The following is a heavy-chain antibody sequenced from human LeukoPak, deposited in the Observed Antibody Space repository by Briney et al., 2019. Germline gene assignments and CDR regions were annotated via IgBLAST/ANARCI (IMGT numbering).Heavy chain of an antibody. CDR2: ISSSGSTI. CDR1: GFTFSNQA. V-gene: IGHV3-48*03. J-gene: IGHJ6*04. Sequence: GGSLRLSCAVSGFTFSNQAMSWVRQAPGKGLEWVSYISSSGSTIYYADSVKGRFTISRDNAKNSLYLQMNSLRAEDTAVYYCAELGITMIGGVWGKGTTVTISS. CDR3: AELGITMIGGV. D-gene: IGHD3-10*02.